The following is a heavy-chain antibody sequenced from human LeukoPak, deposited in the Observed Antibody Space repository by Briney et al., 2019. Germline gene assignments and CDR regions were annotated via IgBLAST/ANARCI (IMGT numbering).Heavy chain of an antibody. CDR3: ATPYSGGYNGFDI. D-gene: IGHD1-26*01. CDR1: GGSISSSSYY. CDR2: IYYSGST. V-gene: IGHV4-39*01. Sequence: PSETLSLTCTVSGGSISSSSYYWGWIRQPPGKGLEWIGSIYYSGSTYYNPSLKSRVTISVDTSKNQFSLKLSSVTAADTAVYYCATPYSGGYNGFDIWGQGTMVTVSP. J-gene: IGHJ3*02.